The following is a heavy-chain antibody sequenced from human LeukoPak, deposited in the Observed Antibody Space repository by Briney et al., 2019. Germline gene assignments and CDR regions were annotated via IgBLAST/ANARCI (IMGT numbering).Heavy chain of an antibody. J-gene: IGHJ4*02. Sequence: GGSLRLSCAASGFTFSSYGMHWVRQAPGKGLEWVAVISYDGSNKYYADSVKGRFTISRDNSKNTLYLQMNSLRAEDTAVYYCAKGSGDYWGQGTLVTVSS. CDR3: AKGSGDY. D-gene: IGHD3-10*01. V-gene: IGHV3-30*18. CDR1: GFTFSSYG. CDR2: ISYDGSNK.